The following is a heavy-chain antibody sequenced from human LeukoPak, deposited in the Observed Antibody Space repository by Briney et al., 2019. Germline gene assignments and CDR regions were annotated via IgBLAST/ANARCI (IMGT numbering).Heavy chain of an antibody. Sequence: PGGSLRLSCAASGFPFSSYWMNWVRQASGKGLEWVGRIRSKANNYATTYAASVKDRFTISRDDSKNTAYLQMHSLKTEDTAVYYCTRLGYNYDTSGNYWGQGTLVTVSS. CDR2: IRSKANNYAT. J-gene: IGHJ4*02. CDR3: TRLGYNYDTSGNY. V-gene: IGHV3-73*01. CDR1: GFPFSSYW. D-gene: IGHD3-22*01.